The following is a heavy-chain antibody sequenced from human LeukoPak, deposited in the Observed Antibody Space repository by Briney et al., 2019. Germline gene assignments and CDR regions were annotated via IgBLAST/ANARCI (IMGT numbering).Heavy chain of an antibody. J-gene: IGHJ3*02. Sequence: PSETLSLTCTVSGGSISNYYWSWIRQPAGKGLEWIGRIFITGSTNYNPSLKSRVTMSIATSNNQFSLRLSSVTTADTAVYYCARAPPVLAHFDIWGQGTMVTVSS. V-gene: IGHV4-4*07. CDR3: ARAPPVLAHFDI. CDR2: IFITGST. D-gene: IGHD3-3*01. CDR1: GGSISNYY.